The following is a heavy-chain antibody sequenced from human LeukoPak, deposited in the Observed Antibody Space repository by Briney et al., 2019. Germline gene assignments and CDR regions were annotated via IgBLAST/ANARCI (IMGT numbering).Heavy chain of an antibody. J-gene: IGHJ4*02. CDR3: ARDPDAGGVVTSYDY. D-gene: IGHD3-3*01. Sequence: ASVKVSCKASGYTFTSYAMNWVRQAPGQGLEWMGGIIPIFGTANYAQKFQGRVTITADESTSTAYMGLSSLRSEDTAVYYCARDPDAGGVVTSYDYWGQGTLVTVSS. V-gene: IGHV1-69*13. CDR1: GYTFTSYA. CDR2: IIPIFGTA.